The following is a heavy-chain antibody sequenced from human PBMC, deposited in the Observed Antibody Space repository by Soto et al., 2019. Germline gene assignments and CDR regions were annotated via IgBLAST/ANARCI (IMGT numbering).Heavy chain of an antibody. J-gene: IGHJ6*02. V-gene: IGHV4-39*01. Sequence: SETLSLTCTVSGGSISSSSYYWGWIRQPPGKGLEWFGSIYYSGSTYYNPSLKSRVTISVDTSKNQFSLKLSAVTAADTAVYYCARHQSRYYGMDVWGQGTTVTVSS. CDR3: ARHQSRYYGMDV. CDR1: GGSISSSSYY. CDR2: IYYSGST.